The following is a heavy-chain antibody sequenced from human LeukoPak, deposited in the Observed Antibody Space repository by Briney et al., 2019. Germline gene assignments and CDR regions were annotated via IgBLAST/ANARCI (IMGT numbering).Heavy chain of an antibody. CDR3: AKRPGSAAGGTFDY. CDR1: GFTLSNYA. D-gene: IGHD6-13*01. V-gene: IGHV3-23*01. J-gene: IGHJ4*02. CDR2: ISGSDIT. Sequence: GGSPRLSCAASGFTLSNYAMSWVRQAPGKGLEWVSSISGSDITYYPDSVKGRFTISRDNSKNMLHLQMNSLRAEDTAVYYCAKRPGSAAGGTFDYWGQGTLVTVSS.